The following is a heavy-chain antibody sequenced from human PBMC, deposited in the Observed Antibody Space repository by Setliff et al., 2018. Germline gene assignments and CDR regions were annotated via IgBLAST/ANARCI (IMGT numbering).Heavy chain of an antibody. CDR2: ISNTGSPI. V-gene: IGHV3-11*01. Sequence: GALRLSCTASGFPFSNYYMTWIRQAPGKGLDYISCISNTGSPIYYADSVKGRFTISRDNTKNTLFLQMNSLRVEDTAIYYCVKGAFSGSYYFDYWGQGTLVTVSS. J-gene: IGHJ4*02. CDR1: GFPFSNYY. D-gene: IGHD3-22*01. CDR3: VKGAFSGSYYFDY.